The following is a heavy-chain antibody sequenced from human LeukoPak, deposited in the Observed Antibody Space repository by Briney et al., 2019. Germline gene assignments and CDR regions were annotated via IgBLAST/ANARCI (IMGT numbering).Heavy chain of an antibody. J-gene: IGHJ6*02. Sequence: RASVKVSCRASGGTFSSYAISWVRQAPGQGLEWMGGIIPIFGTANYAQKFQGRVTITADESTSTAYMELSSLRSEDTAVYYCARSRAITIFGVVPKSHYYYYGMDVWGQGTTVTVSS. D-gene: IGHD3-3*01. CDR1: GGTFSSYA. CDR3: ARSRAITIFGVVPKSHYYYYGMDV. V-gene: IGHV1-69*13. CDR2: IIPIFGTA.